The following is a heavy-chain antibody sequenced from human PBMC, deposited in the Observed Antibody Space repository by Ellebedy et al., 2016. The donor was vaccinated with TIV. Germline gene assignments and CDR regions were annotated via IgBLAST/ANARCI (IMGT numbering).Heavy chain of an antibody. CDR1: GYIFTSYG. Sequence: AASVKVSCKASGYIFTSYGISWVRLAPGQGLEWMGWISPQNGDRNYAQNLQGRVTMTTDTSSNVVYMELRNLTFDDTGVYYCARECDFDFLFGLTCNDYWGQGTLVTVSS. CDR3: ARECDFDFLFGLTCNDY. D-gene: IGHD3-3*01. CDR2: ISPQNGDR. V-gene: IGHV1-18*01. J-gene: IGHJ4*02.